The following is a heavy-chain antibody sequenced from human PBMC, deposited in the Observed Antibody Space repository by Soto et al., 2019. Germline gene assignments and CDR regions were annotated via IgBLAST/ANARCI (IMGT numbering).Heavy chain of an antibody. CDR2: IKQDGSEK. Sequence: EVQLVESGGGLVQPGGSLRLSCAASGFTFSSYWMSWVRQAPGKGLEWVANIKQDGSEKYYVDSVKGRFTISRDNAKNSLYLQMNSLGAEDTAVYYCARVENYYDFWSGYYYYYMDVWGKGTTVTVSS. CDR3: ARVENYYDFWSGYYYYYMDV. D-gene: IGHD3-3*01. CDR1: GFTFSSYW. J-gene: IGHJ6*03. V-gene: IGHV3-7*01.